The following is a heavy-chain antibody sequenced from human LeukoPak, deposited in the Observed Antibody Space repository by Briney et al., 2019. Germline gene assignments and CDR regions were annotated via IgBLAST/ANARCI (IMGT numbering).Heavy chain of an antibody. D-gene: IGHD5-18*01. CDR3: ARVPGYSYDYYYMDV. Sequence: ASVTVSCKPSGYTFTGYDMHWVRQAPGQGLEWMGWINPNSGGTNYAQKFQGRVTVTRDTSISTAYMDLSRLRSDDTAVYYCARVPGYSYDYYYMDVWGKGTTVTVSS. CDR2: INPNSGGT. V-gene: IGHV1-2*02. CDR1: GYTFTGYD. J-gene: IGHJ6*03.